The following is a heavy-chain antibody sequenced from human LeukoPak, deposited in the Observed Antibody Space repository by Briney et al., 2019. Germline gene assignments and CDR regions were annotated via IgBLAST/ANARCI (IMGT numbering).Heavy chain of an antibody. CDR3: AKGAGGSYSGDLNC. V-gene: IGHV3-23*01. J-gene: IGHJ4*02. CDR2: ISGSGDPT. D-gene: IGHD1-26*01. CDR1: GFTFSSYA. Sequence: GGSLRLSCAASGFTFSSYAMNWVRQAPGKGLEWVSSISGSGDPTYYAHSVKGRFTVSRDNSKNTLYVQMNRLRAEDTAVYYCAKGAGGSYSGDLNCWGQGTLVTVSS.